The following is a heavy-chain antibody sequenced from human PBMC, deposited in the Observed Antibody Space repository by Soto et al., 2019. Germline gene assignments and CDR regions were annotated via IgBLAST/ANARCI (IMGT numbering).Heavy chain of an antibody. Sequence: EVQLVESGGGLVQPGGSLRLSCAASGYTLSTNWVHWVRQVPGKGLMWVSRANYDGSGTSYADSVKGRFTISRDNAKNTAYLEMNTLRVEDTAVYYCATVFEYWSHGTLVTVSS. CDR2: ANYDGSGT. J-gene: IGHJ5*01. V-gene: IGHV3-74*01. CDR3: ATVFEY. CDR1: GYTLSTNW.